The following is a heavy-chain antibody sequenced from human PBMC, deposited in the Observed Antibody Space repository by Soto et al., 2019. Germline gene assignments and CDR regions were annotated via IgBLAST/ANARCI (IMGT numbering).Heavy chain of an antibody. D-gene: IGHD3-3*01. CDR2: INHSGST. CDR1: GGSFSGYY. CDR3: AREAAYDFWSGYSVYYMDV. J-gene: IGHJ6*03. Sequence: SETLSLTCAVYGGSFSGYYWSWIRQPPGKGLEWIGEINHSGSTNYNPSLKSRVTISVDTSKNQFSLKLSSVTAADTAVYYCAREAAYDFWSGYSVYYMDVWGKGTTVTVSS. V-gene: IGHV4-34*01.